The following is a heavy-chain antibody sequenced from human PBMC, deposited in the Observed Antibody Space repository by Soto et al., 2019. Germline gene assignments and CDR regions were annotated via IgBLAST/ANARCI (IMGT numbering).Heavy chain of an antibody. CDR2: INAGNGNT. J-gene: IGHJ6*03. CDR3: ARGDYMDV. V-gene: IGHV1-3*01. Sequence: ASVKVSCKASGYTFTSYALHWVRQAPGQRLEWMGWINAGNGNTNYAQKLQGRVTMTTDTSTSTAYMELRSLRSDDTAVYYCARGDYMDVWGKGTTVTVSS. CDR1: GYTFTSYA.